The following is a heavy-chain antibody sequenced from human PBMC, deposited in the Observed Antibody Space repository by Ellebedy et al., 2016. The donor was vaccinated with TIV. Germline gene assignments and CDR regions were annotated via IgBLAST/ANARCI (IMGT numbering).Heavy chain of an antibody. V-gene: IGHV3-74*01. Sequence: GESLKISXAASGSTFSASWMHWVRQAPGKGLVWVSHISSDGSATTYVDSVKGRFTISRDNAKNTLYLQMNSLRVEDTAVYYCATDVFYRLDVWGQGTTVTVSS. CDR2: ISSDGSAT. CDR3: ATDVFYRLDV. CDR1: GSTFSASW. J-gene: IGHJ6*02.